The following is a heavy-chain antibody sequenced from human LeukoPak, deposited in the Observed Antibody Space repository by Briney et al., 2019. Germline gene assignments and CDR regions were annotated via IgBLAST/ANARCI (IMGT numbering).Heavy chain of an antibody. CDR2: IDLSDSYT. CDR1: STYW. CDR3: ARGDIYFDD. Sequence: GESLRISCKGSSTYWINWVRQMPGKGLEWMGKIDLSDSYTYYSPSFQGHVTISADKSITTAYLQWSSLKASDSAIYYCARGDIYFDDWGQGTLVTVSS. D-gene: IGHD3-16*01. V-gene: IGHV5-10-1*01. J-gene: IGHJ4*02.